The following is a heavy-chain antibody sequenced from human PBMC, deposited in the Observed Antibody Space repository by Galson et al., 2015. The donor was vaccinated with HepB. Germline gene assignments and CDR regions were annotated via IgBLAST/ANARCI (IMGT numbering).Heavy chain of an antibody. J-gene: IGHJ1*01. CDR1: GFTFSSYS. V-gene: IGHV3-48*02. CDR2: ISTSSSTI. CDR3: ASGGYDFWSGYHAYFQH. D-gene: IGHD3-3*01. Sequence: SLRLSCAASGFTFSSYSMNWVRQAPGKGLEWVSYISTSSSTIYYADSVKGRFTISRDNAKNSLYLQMNSLRDEDTAVYYCASGGYDFWSGYHAYFQHWGQGTLVTVSS.